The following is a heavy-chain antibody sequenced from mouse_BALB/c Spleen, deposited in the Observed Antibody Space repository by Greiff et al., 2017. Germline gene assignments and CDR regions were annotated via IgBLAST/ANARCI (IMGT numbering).Heavy chain of an antibody. CDR1: GFTFSSYY. V-gene: IGHV5-6-2*01. CDR3: ARDLGRNYAMDY. J-gene: IGHJ4*01. D-gene: IGHD4-1*01. Sequence: EVQLVESGGGLVKLGGSLKLSCAASGFTFSSYYMSWVRQTPEKRLELVAAINSNGGSTYYPDTVKGRFTISRDNAKNTLYLQMSSLRSEDTALYYCARDLGRNYAMDYWGQGTSVTVSS. CDR2: INSNGGST.